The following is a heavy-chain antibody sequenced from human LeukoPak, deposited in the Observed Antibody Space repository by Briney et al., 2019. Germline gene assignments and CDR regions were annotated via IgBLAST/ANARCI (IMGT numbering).Heavy chain of an antibody. D-gene: IGHD3-10*01. CDR3: AKAQSPYYGPEVFDY. V-gene: IGHV3-23*01. Sequence: PGGSLRLSCAASGFTFASYAVSWVRQAPGKGLEWVSTISSTGGSTYYADSVKGRFTISRDNSKNTLSLQMNSLRVEDTALYYCAKAQSPYYGPEVFDYWGQGTLVTVSS. J-gene: IGHJ4*02. CDR2: ISSTGGST. CDR1: GFTFASYA.